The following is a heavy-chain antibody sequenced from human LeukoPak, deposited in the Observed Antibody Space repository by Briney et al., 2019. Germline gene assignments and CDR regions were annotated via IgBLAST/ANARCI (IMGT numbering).Heavy chain of an antibody. CDR3: ARDPWTAIVTQSFPSDY. CDR2: INPSGGST. CDR1: GYTFTSYY. J-gene: IGHJ4*02. D-gene: IGHD5-18*01. V-gene: IGHV1-46*01. Sequence: ASVKVSCKASGYTFTSYYIHWVRQAPGQGLEWVGVINPSGGSTSYAQKFQGRVSMTRDTSTSTVYMELSSLRSEDTAVYYCARDPWTAIVTQSFPSDYWGQGTLVTVSS.